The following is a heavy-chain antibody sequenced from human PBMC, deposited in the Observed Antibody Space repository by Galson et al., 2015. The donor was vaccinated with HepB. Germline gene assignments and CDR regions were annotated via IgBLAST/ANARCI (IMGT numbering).Heavy chain of an antibody. CDR3: VRDARYNWNYGGYFQH. J-gene: IGHJ1*01. Sequence: SLRLSCAAPGLTLSRFHVSWVRQAPGKGLEWLSAISNKYYADSVKGRFTISRDNSKNTLYLQMNSLGPEDTAVYYCVRDARYNWNYGGYFQHWGQGTLVTVSS. CDR1: GLTLSRFH. D-gene: IGHD1-7*01. CDR2: ISNK. V-gene: IGHV3-30*03.